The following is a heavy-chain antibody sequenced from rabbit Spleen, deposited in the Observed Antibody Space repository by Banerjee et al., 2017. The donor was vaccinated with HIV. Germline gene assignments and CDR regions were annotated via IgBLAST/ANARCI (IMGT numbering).Heavy chain of an antibody. D-gene: IGHD1-1*01. Sequence: QSLEESGGDLVKPGASLTLTCAASGFDLSSYYYMCWVRQAPGKGLEWIACLYISGGTTFYPNWAKGRFTISETSSTTVTLQMTSMTAADTATYFCARDVDTIYFRFSLWGPGTLVTVS. J-gene: IGHJ4*01. CDR2: LYISGGTT. CDR1: GFDLSSYYY. CDR3: ARDVDTIYFRFSL. V-gene: IGHV1S40*01.